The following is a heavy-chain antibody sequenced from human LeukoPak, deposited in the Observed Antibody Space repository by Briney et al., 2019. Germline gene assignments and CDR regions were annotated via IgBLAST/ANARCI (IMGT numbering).Heavy chain of an antibody. Sequence: ASVKVSCKASGYTFTGYYMRWVRQAPGQGLEWMGWINPNSGGTNYAQKFQGRVTMTRDTSISTAYMELSRLRSDDTAVYYCARAYGDYEFLSLVYWGQGTLVTVSS. D-gene: IGHD4-17*01. V-gene: IGHV1-2*02. CDR2: INPNSGGT. J-gene: IGHJ4*02. CDR1: GYTFTGYY. CDR3: ARAYGDYEFLSLVY.